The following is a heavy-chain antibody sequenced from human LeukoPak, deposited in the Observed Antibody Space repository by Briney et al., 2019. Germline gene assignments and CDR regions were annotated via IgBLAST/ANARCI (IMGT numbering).Heavy chain of an antibody. CDR3: ASYPGFGRS. V-gene: IGHV3-30-3*01. D-gene: IGHD2-15*01. Sequence: PGGSLRLSCAASGFTFSNYPIHWVRQAPGKGLDWVAVISDDGNNPYYSDSVKGRFTISRDNAKNSLYLQMNSLRAEDTAVYYCASYPGFGRSWGQGTLVTVSS. CDR1: GFTFSNYP. CDR2: ISDDGNNP. J-gene: IGHJ4*02.